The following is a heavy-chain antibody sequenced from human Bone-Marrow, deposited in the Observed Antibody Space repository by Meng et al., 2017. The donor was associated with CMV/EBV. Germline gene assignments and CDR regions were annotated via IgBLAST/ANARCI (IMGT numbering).Heavy chain of an antibody. CDR3: ARDLYYDSSGYYGWGY. Sequence: GFTFSSYSMNWVRQAPGKGLEWVSFISSGGIYIYYADSVMGRLTISRDNAKNSLYLQMNSLRAEDTAVYYCARDLYYDSSGYYGWGYWGQGTLVTVSS. J-gene: IGHJ4*02. CDR2: ISSGGIYI. CDR1: GFTFSSYS. V-gene: IGHV3-21*01. D-gene: IGHD3-22*01.